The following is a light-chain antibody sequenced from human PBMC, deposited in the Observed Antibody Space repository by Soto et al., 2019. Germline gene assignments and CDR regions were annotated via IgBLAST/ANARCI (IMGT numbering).Light chain of an antibody. CDR3: ASYTTTFSYV. J-gene: IGLJ1*01. CDR2: DVS. Sequence: QSALTQPASVSGSPGQSITISCTGTSSDVGGYNYVSWYQQHPGKAPKLMIYDVSNRPSGVSNRFSGSKSGNTASLTISGHQAEDEADYYCASYTTTFSYVFGSGTKVTVL. V-gene: IGLV2-14*01. CDR1: SSDVGGYNY.